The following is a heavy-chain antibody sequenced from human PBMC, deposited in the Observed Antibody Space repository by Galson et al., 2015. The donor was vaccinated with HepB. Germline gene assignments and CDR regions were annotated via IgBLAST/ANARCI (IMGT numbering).Heavy chain of an antibody. J-gene: IGHJ4*02. CDR1: GFSLSTSGMA. D-gene: IGHD5-24*01. V-gene: IGHV2-5*08. CDR2: IYWDDHK. CDR3: IQFMSRWLQSPFH. Sequence: PALVKPTQTLTLTCTFSGFSLSTSGMAVGWIRQPPGQALEWLALIYWDDHKTHSPSLKSRLTLTKDNSRSQVVLTMTNMDPVDTATYYCIQFMSRWLQSPFHWGQGTLVTVAS.